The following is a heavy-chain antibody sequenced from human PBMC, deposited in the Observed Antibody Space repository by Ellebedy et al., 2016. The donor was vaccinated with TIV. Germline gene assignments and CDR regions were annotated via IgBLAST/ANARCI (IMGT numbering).Heavy chain of an antibody. V-gene: IGHV3-23*01. Sequence: GESLKISXAGSGFTLRHSAMAWVRQAPGKGLEWVALISAGGGHLHYPDSVKGRFTVSRDDSENPVYLHMDSLKAEDTALYYCAKVALGYSGWDWFDPWGQGAQVTVSS. CDR1: GFTLRHSA. D-gene: IGHD5-12*01. CDR2: ISAGGGHL. CDR3: AKVALGYSGWDWFDP. J-gene: IGHJ5*02.